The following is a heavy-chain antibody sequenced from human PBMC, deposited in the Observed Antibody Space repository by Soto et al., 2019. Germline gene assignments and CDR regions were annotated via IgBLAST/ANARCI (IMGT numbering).Heavy chain of an antibody. CDR2: IIPIFETA. J-gene: IGHJ5*02. Sequence: QVHLVQSGAEVTKAGSSVKVSCKASGGTFSSHAFSWVRQAPGQGLEWVGGIIPIFETANYAQEFQGRVTISADESTNPVSLDVNELRSDDKGIDSSAIGARASWIGNHWYPGTQVTVS. D-gene: IGHD2-2*03. CDR3: AIGARASWIGNH. CDR1: GGTFSSHA. V-gene: IGHV1-69*01.